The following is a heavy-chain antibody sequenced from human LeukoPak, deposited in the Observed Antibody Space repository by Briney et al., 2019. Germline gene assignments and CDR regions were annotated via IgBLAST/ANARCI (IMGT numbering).Heavy chain of an antibody. CDR3: ARGGSGWSVASFDP. CDR1: GYTFTSYG. J-gene: IGHJ5*02. CDR2: ISAYNGNT. D-gene: IGHD6-19*01. Sequence: ASVKVSCKASGYTFTSYGISWLRQAPGQGLEWMGWISAYNGNTNYAQKLQGRVTMTTDTSTSTAYMELRSLGSDDTAVYYCARGGSGWSVASFDPWGQGTLVTVSS. V-gene: IGHV1-18*01.